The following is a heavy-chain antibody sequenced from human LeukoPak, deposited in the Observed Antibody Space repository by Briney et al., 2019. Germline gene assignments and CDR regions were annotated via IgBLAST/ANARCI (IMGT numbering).Heavy chain of an antibody. J-gene: IGHJ4*02. CDR3: ATTLGGSGSYLRY. CDR2: FDPEDGET. V-gene: IGHV1-24*01. CDR1: GYTLTELS. D-gene: IGHD3-10*01. Sequence: ASVKVSCKVSGYTLTELSMHWVRQAPGKGLEWMGGFDPEDGETIYAQKFQGRVTMTEDTSTDTAYMELSSPRSEDTAVYYCATTLGGSGSYLRYWGQGTLVTVSS.